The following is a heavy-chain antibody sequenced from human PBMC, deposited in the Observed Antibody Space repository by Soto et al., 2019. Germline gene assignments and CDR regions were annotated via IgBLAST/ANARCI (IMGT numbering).Heavy chain of an antibody. CDR3: TAGVVGLTNGLDV. Sequence: EVQLVESGGGLVKPGGSLRLSCAASGYAFSVAWMNWVRQAPGKGLEWVGRIKSKAGGGSTDYAAPVKGRFIISSDDSKNTLYLQMNSLEIEDTAVYSWTAGVVGLTNGLDVWGQGTTVTVSS. CDR1: GYAFSVAW. D-gene: IGHD2-21*01. J-gene: IGHJ6*02. CDR2: IKSKAGGGST. V-gene: IGHV3-15*07.